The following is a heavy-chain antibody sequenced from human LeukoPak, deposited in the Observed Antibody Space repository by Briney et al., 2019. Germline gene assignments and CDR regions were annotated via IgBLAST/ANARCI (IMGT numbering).Heavy chain of an antibody. CDR3: AREDNTGLDNWFDP. V-gene: IGHV1-2*02. CDR1: EYTFSAYY. J-gene: IGHJ5*02. Sequence: GASVKVSCKASEYTFSAYYIHWVRQAPGQGLEWMGWISPNSGGTKYAQKFHGRVTMTRDTSISTAYMALSRLRGDDTAVYYCAREDNTGLDNWFDPWGQGTLVTVSS. D-gene: IGHD6-19*01. CDR2: ISPNSGGT.